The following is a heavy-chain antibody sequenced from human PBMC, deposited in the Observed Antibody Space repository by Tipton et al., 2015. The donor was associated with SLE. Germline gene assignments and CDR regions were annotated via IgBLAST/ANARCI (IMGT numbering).Heavy chain of an antibody. CDR2: IYHSGST. J-gene: IGHJ4*02. Sequence: TLSLTCTVSGYSISSAYYWGWIRQSPGKGLEWIGSIYHSGSTYYNPSLKSRVTISVDTSKNQFSLNLISVTAADTAAYYCARDGFGIAGAGGFDYWGQGTLVTVSS. V-gene: IGHV4-38-2*02. D-gene: IGHD6-13*01. CDR1: GYSISSAYY. CDR3: ARDGFGIAGAGGFDY.